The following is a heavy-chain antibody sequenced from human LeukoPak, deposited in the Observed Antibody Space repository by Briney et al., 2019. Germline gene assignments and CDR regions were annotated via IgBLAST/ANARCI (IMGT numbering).Heavy chain of an antibody. CDR2: IYTSGST. J-gene: IGHJ3*02. D-gene: IGHD6-13*01. CDR3: ARFPTGSSSWYMAFDI. CDR1: GGSISSGSYY. Sequence: SETLSLTCTVSGGSISSGSYYWSWIRQPAGKGLEWIGRIYTSGSTNYNPSLKSRVTISVDTSKNQFSLKLSSVTAADTAVYYCARFPTGSSSWYMAFDIWGQGTMVTVSS. V-gene: IGHV4-61*02.